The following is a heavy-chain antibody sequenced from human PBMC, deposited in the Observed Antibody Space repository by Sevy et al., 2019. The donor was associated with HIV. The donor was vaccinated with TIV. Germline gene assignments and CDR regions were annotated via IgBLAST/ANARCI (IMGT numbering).Heavy chain of an antibody. D-gene: IGHD3-10*01. CDR1: GFTSGDYI. CDR3: TRTSYYYDSGSYFGMDV. CDR2: IRSKTYGGTT. J-gene: IGHJ6*02. Sequence: GGSLRLSCTPSGFTSGDYILTWFRQAPGKGLEWVGFIRSKTYGGTTEYAASVKGRITISRDDSKNIAYLRMNSLKTEDTAVYYCTRTSYYYDSGSYFGMDVWGQATTVTVSS. V-gene: IGHV3-49*03.